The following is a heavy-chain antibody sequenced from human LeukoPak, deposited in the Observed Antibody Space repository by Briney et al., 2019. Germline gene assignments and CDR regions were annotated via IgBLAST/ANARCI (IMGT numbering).Heavy chain of an antibody. CDR1: GGSISSSNW. V-gene: IGHV4-4*02. CDR3: ASQRITMVRGVTADFDY. CDR2: IYHSGST. Sequence: SETLSLTCAVSGGSISSSNWWSWVRQPPGKGLEWIGEIYHSGSTNYNPSLKSRVTISVDKSKNQFSLKLSSVTAADTAVYYCASQRITMVRGVTADFDYWGQGTLVTVSS. J-gene: IGHJ4*02. D-gene: IGHD3-10*01.